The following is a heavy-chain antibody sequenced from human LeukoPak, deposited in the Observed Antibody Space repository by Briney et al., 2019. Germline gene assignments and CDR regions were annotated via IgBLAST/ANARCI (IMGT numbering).Heavy chain of an antibody. CDR1: GYSISSGYY. CDR3: ARGGGIAAAESYYFDY. Sequence: PSETPSLTCTVSGYSISSGYYWGWIRQPPGKGLERIGSIYHSGSTYYNPSLKSRVTISVDTSKNQFSLKLSSVTAADTAVYYCARGGGIAAAESYYFDYWGQGTLVTVSS. CDR2: IYHSGST. J-gene: IGHJ4*02. V-gene: IGHV4-38-2*02. D-gene: IGHD6-13*01.